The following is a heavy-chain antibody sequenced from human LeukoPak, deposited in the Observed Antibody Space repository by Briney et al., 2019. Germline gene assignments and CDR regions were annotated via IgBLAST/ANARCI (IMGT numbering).Heavy chain of an antibody. CDR2: ISAYNGNT. V-gene: IGHV1-18*04. Sequence: ASVKVSCKASGYTFTSYYMHWVRQAPGQGLEWMGWISAYNGNTNYAQKLQGRVTMTTDTSTSTAYMELRSLRSDDTAVYYCARDRKVSQWELRESGAFDIWGQGTMVTVSS. CDR3: ARDRKVSQWELRESGAFDI. D-gene: IGHD1-26*01. CDR1: GYTFTSYY. J-gene: IGHJ3*02.